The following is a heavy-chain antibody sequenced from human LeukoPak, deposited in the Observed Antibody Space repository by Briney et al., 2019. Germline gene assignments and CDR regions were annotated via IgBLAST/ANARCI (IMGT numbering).Heavy chain of an antibody. Sequence: ASVKVSCKASGGTFSSNAISWVRQAPGQGLEWMGRINPNSGGTNYAQKFQGRVTMTRDTSISTAYMELSRLRSDDTAVYYCARDYCSSTSCLFDYWGQGTLVSVSS. CDR1: GGTFSSNA. V-gene: IGHV1-2*06. CDR3: ARDYCSSTSCLFDY. D-gene: IGHD2-2*01. J-gene: IGHJ4*02. CDR2: INPNSGGT.